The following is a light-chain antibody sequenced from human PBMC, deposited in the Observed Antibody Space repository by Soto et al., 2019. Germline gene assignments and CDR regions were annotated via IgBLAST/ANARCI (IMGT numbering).Light chain of an antibody. Sequence: QSALTQPASVSGSPGQSITISCTGTSSDVGDYHYVSWYQHHPGKAPKLMIYDVTNRPSGVSNRFSGSKSGNTASLTISGLQAEDEADYYCNSYTGSSTPYVFGTGTKVTVL. J-gene: IGLJ1*01. CDR1: SSDVGDYHY. CDR2: DVT. V-gene: IGLV2-14*03. CDR3: NSYTGSSTPYV.